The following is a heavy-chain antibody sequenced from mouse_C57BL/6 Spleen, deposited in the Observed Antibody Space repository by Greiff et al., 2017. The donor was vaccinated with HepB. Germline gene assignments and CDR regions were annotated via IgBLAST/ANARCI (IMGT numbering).Heavy chain of an antibody. D-gene: IGHD2-3*01. CDR1: GYAFSSSW. CDR2: IYPGDGDT. Sequence: QVQLQQSGPELVKPGASVKISCKASGYAFSSSWMNWVKQRPGKGLEWIGRIYPGDGDTNYNGKFKGKATLTADKSSSTAYMQLSSLTSEDSAVYCCARQGDGYYGGFAYWGQGTLVTVSA. CDR3: ARQGDGYYGGFAY. V-gene: IGHV1-82*01. J-gene: IGHJ3*01.